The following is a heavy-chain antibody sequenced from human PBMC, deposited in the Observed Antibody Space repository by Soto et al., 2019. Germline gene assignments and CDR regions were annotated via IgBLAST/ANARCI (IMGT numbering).Heavy chain of an antibody. CDR2: IVVGSGNT. Sequence: SVKVSCKASGFTFTSSAVQWVRQARGQRLEWIGWIVVGSGNTNYAQKFQERVTITRDMSTSTAYMELSSLRSEDTAVYYCAASGDSSGDAFDIWGQGTMVTVSS. D-gene: IGHD3-22*01. CDR1: GFTFTSSA. J-gene: IGHJ3*02. V-gene: IGHV1-58*01. CDR3: AASGDSSGDAFDI.